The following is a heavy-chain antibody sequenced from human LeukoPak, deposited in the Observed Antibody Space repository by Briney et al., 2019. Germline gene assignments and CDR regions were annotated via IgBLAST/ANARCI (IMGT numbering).Heavy chain of an antibody. CDR2: ISSSSSTI. D-gene: IGHD1-26*01. J-gene: IGHJ4*02. Sequence: GGSLRLSCAASGFTFSSYTMDWVRQAPGKGLECISYISSSSSTIYCADSVKGRFTISRDNAKNSLYLQMNSLRAEDTAVYYCAREVIRGSYYIDSWGQGTLVTVSS. CDR1: GFTFSSYT. V-gene: IGHV3-48*01. CDR3: AREVIRGSYYIDS.